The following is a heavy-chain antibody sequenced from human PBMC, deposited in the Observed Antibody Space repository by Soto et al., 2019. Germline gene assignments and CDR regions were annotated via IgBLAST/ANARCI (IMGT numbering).Heavy chain of an antibody. D-gene: IGHD3-22*01. V-gene: IGHV3-23*01. J-gene: IGHJ4*02. CDR3: AKHRYHSTPLYDSLEY. CDR2: ISGSGSVT. Sequence: PGESLKISCVASGFTFKSFAMTWVRQAPGKGLEWVSYISGSGSVTYSADSVRGRFTISRDNSKNTLYLHMNSLGVEDTAIYYCAKHRYHSTPLYDSLEYWGQGTLVTVSS. CDR1: GFTFKSFA.